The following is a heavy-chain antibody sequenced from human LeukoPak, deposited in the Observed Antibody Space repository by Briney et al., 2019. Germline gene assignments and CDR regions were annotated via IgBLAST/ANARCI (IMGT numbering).Heavy chain of an antibody. CDR2: IYYSGST. Sequence: ASETLSLTCTVSGGSISSYYWSWIRQPPGKGLEWIGYIYYSGSTNYNPSLKSRVTISVDTSKNQFSLKLSSVTAADTAVYYCARGHRFDPWGQGTLVTVSS. V-gene: IGHV4-59*08. J-gene: IGHJ5*02. CDR1: GGSISSYY. CDR3: ARGHRFDP.